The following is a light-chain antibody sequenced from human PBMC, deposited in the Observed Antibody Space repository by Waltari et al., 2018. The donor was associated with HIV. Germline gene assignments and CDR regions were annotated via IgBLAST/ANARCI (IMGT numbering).Light chain of an antibody. CDR3: AAWDDSLSGRV. CDR1: SSNIGSHY. Sequence: QSVLTQPPSASVTPGQRVTIPCSGSSSNIGSHYVYWYQQLPGTAPKLLIYRNNQRPSGVPDRFSGSKSGSSASLAISGLRSEDEADYYCAAWDDSLSGRVFGG. V-gene: IGLV1-47*01. CDR2: RNN. J-gene: IGLJ3*02.